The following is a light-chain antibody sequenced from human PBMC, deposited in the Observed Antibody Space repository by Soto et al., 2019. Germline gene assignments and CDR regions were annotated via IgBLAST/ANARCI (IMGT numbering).Light chain of an antibody. CDR3: QQDDNLPFT. Sequence: DIQMTQSPSSLSASVGDRVTITCQASQDISNYLNWYQQKLGKAPKLLIYDASNLETGVPSRYSGSGSVTDFTFPMSSLQPEDIATYYCQQDDNLPFTFGPGTKVDIK. J-gene: IGKJ3*01. V-gene: IGKV1-33*01. CDR2: DAS. CDR1: QDISNY.